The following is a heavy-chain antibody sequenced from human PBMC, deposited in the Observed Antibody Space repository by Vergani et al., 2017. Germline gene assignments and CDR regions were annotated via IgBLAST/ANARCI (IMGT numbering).Heavy chain of an antibody. J-gene: IGHJ4*02. CDR2: ISARYPST. CDR3: AKQYFVSGNYLFDY. V-gene: IGHV3-23*01. CDR1: GFTFSACP. Sequence: EVHLLESGGGQVEAGGSLRLSCVASGFTFSACPMTWVRQAPGKGLEWVSAISARYPSTYYADSVKGRFTISRDNSKNMLYLQMNNLRTEDTAIYYCAKQYFVSGNYLFDYWGQGTLVTVSS. D-gene: IGHD3-10*01.